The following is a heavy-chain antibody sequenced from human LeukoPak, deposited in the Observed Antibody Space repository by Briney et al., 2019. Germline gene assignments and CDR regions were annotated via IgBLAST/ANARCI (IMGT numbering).Heavy chain of an antibody. V-gene: IGHV4-30-4*07. CDR1: GGSISSGGYS. CDR3: ARDTSPGKMYYYDSSGYWGFDY. Sequence: SETLSLTCAVSGGSISSGGYSWSWIRQPPGKGLEWIGYIYYSGSTYYNPSLKSRVTISVDTSKNQFSLKLSSVTAADTAVYYCARDTSPGKMYYYDSSGYWGFDYWGQGTLVTVSS. J-gene: IGHJ4*02. D-gene: IGHD3-22*01. CDR2: IYYSGST.